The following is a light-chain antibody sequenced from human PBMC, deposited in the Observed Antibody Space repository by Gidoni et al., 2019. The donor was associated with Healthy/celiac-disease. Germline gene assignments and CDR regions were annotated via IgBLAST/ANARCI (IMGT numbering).Light chain of an antibody. CDR2: GNS. CDR3: QSYDSSLSGYV. Sequence: QSVLTQPPSVSGSPGQSVTISCTGSSSNIGAGYDVHWYQQLPVTAPKLLIYGNSNRPSGVPDRFSGSKSGTSASLAITGLQAEDEADYYCQSYDSSLSGYVFGTGTKVTVL. CDR1: SSNIGAGYD. V-gene: IGLV1-40*01. J-gene: IGLJ1*01.